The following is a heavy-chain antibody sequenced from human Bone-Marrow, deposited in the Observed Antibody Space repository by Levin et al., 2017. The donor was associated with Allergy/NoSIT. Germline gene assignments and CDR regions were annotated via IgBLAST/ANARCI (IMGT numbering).Heavy chain of an antibody. CDR1: GYTFTSYD. CDR3: ARGRPIYSSGWYLYYYYGMDV. J-gene: IGHJ6*02. D-gene: IGHD6-19*01. CDR2: MNPNSGNT. V-gene: IGHV1-8*01. Sequence: GESLKISCKASGYTFTSYDINWVRQATGQGLEWMGWMNPNSGNTGYAQKFQGRVTMTRNTSISTAYMELSSLRSEDTAVYYCARGRPIYSSGWYLYYYYGMDVWGQGTTVTVSS.